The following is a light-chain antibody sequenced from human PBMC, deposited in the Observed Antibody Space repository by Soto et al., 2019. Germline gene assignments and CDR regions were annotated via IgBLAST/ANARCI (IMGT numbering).Light chain of an antibody. J-gene: IGKJ4*01. CDR2: KVS. Sequence: DVVMTQSPLSLPVTLGQAASISCRSSQGLVYGDGHTYMHWFQQRPGQSPRRLIYKVSNRDSGVPDRFSGRASGTNFSLKITRVEAEDVGVSYCMQGTHCHPTCGGGTKVEIK. CDR3: MQGTHCHPT. CDR1: QGLVYGDGHTY. V-gene: IGKV2-30*01.